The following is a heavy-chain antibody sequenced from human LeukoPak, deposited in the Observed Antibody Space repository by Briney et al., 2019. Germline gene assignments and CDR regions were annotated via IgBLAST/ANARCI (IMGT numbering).Heavy chain of an antibody. CDR1: GYSFTNFG. CDR3: AKVDPPIIEGGRGEAFDV. V-gene: IGHV1-18*01. Sequence: ASVKVSCKASGYSFTNFGITWVRQAPGQGLQWMGWTSPYEDYPTYAQKFQGRVTMTTETSTNTAYMELRSLTSDDTAVYYCAKVDPPIIEGGRGEAFDVWGQGTLVTVSS. J-gene: IGHJ3*01. CDR2: TSPYEDYP. D-gene: IGHD1-26*01.